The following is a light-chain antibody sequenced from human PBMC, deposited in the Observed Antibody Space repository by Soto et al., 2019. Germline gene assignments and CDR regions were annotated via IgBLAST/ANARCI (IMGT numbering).Light chain of an antibody. V-gene: IGKV1-33*01. CDR3: QQSDHVPF. CDR1: QDMKNY. Sequence: DVQMTQSPSSLSASVGDRVTITCRASQDMKNYLNWYQHKPGKAPKLLIYDASFLETGVPPRFSGSGSGTDFTFTITSLQPEDIETYYCQQSDHVPFFGGGTKVEIK. CDR2: DAS. J-gene: IGKJ4*01.